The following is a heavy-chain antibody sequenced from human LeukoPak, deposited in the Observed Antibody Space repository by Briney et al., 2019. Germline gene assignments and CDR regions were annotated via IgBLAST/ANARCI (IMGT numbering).Heavy chain of an antibody. CDR2: INTNSGGT. J-gene: IGHJ4*02. D-gene: IGHD6-13*01. V-gene: IGHV1-2*06. Sequence: ASVKVSCKASGYTFTGYYVHWVRQAPGQGLEWMGRINTNSGGTNYAQKFQGRVTMTRDTSISTAYMELSRLRSDDTAVYYCARGGNIAAAQILRGNYFGYWGQGTLVTVSS. CDR1: GYTFTGYY. CDR3: ARGGNIAAAQILRGNYFGY.